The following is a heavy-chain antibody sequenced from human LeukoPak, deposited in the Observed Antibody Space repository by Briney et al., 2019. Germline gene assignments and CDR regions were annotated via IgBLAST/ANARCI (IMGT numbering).Heavy chain of an antibody. CDR1: GYTFTGYY. V-gene: IGHV1-2*02. D-gene: IGHD4-17*01. J-gene: IGHJ3*02. CDR2: INPNSGGT. Sequence: ASVKVSCKASGYTFTGYYMHWVRQAPGQGLEWMGWINPNSGGTNYAQKFQGRVTMTRDTSISTAYMELSRLRSDDTAVYYCARHMTTVTTDAFDIWGQGTMVTVSS. CDR3: ARHMTTVTTDAFDI.